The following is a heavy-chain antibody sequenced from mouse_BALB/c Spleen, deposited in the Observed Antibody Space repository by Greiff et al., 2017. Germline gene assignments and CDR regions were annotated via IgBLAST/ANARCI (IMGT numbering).Heavy chain of an antibody. CDR2: IWTGGGT. V-gene: IGHV2-9-2*01. J-gene: IGHJ3*01. Sequence: VQLQESGPGLVAPSQSLSITCTVSGFSLTSYDISWIRQPPGKGLEWLGVIWTGGGTNYNSAFMSRLSISKDNSKSQVFLKMNSLQTDDTAIYYCVRDTKGYPFAYWGQGTLVTVSA. CDR3: VRDTKGYPFAY. CDR1: GFSLTSYD. D-gene: IGHD2-2*01.